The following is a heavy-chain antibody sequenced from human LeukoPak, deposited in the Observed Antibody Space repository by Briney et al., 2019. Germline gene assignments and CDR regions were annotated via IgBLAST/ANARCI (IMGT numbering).Heavy chain of an antibody. D-gene: IGHD3-10*01. Sequence: PSETLSLTCAVYGGSFSGYYWSWIRQPPGKGLEWIGEINHSGSTNYNPSLKSRVTISVDTSKNQFSLKLSSVTAADTAVYYCARVRDGSGSYSYYYYYYMDVWGKGTTVTVSS. V-gene: IGHV4-34*01. CDR3: ARVRDGSGSYSYYYYYYMDV. J-gene: IGHJ6*03. CDR1: GGSFSGYY. CDR2: INHSGST.